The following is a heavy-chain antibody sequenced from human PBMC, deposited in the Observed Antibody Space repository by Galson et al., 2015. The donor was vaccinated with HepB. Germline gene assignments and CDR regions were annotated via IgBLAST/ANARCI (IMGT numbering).Heavy chain of an antibody. Sequence: SVKVSCKASGYTFTSYDINWVRQATGQGLEWMGWMNPNSGNTGYAQKFQGRVTMTRNTSISTAYMELGSLRSEDTAVYYCARGLYYDTYSHYYKSPFDYWGQGTLVTVSS. V-gene: IGHV1-8*01. CDR2: MNPNSGNT. CDR3: ARGLYYDTYSHYYKSPFDY. CDR1: GYTFTSYD. D-gene: IGHD3-22*01. J-gene: IGHJ4*02.